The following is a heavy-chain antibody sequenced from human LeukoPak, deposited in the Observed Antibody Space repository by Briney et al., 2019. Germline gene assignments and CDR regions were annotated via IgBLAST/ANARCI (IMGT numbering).Heavy chain of an antibody. CDR3: ARGFRGVHLDY. Sequence: SETLSLTCTVSSGSISSYYWSWIRQPPGKGLEWIGYIYYSGSTNYNPSLKSRVTISGDTSKNQFSLTLNSVTASDTAVYYCARGFRGVHLDYWGQGTLVTVSS. J-gene: IGHJ4*02. V-gene: IGHV4-59*01. CDR2: IYYSGST. CDR1: SGSISSYY. D-gene: IGHD3-10*01.